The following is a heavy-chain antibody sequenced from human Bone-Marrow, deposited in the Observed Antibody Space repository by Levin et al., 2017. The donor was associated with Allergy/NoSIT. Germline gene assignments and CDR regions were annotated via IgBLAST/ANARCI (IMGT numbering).Heavy chain of an antibody. Sequence: PGGSLRLSCAISEFTFSNYAMHWVRQTPGKGLEWLAVTSDDGNYKYYADAVKGRFTISRDNFKNILFLQMNSLRTEDTAVYYCARKIAGPFWTGYYTGLYYNYGMDVWGQGTTVTVSS. V-gene: IGHV3-30*03. CDR1: EFTFSNYA. J-gene: IGHJ6*02. CDR3: ARKIAGPFWTGYYTGLYYNYGMDV. D-gene: IGHD3/OR15-3a*01. CDR2: TSDDGNYK.